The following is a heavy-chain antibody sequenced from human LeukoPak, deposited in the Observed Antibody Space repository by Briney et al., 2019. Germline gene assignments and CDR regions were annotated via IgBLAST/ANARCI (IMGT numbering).Heavy chain of an antibody. J-gene: IGHJ4*02. CDR3: ARDSQKGI. Sequence: GGSLRLSCAVSGFSVSSNYMAWVRQRPGKGLEWVSVIYSGGGIYYADSVKGRFTSSRDNSKNTMYLQMNSLRVEDTAVYYCARDSQKGIWGQGTLVTVSS. V-gene: IGHV3-66*01. CDR2: IYSGGGI. CDR1: GFSVSSNY.